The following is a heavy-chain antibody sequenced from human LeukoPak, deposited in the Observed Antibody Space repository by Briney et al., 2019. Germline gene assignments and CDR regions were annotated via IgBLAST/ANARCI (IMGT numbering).Heavy chain of an antibody. CDR1: GGSFSGYY. D-gene: IGHD4-17*01. CDR3: ARAGLNGDVDY. J-gene: IGHJ4*02. CDR2: INHSGST. V-gene: IGHV4-34*01. Sequence: SETLSLTCAVYGGSFSGYYWSWMRQRPGKGLEWIGEINHSGSTNYNPSLKSRVTISVDTSKNQFSLKLSSVTAADTAVYYCARAGLNGDVDYWGQGTLVTVSS.